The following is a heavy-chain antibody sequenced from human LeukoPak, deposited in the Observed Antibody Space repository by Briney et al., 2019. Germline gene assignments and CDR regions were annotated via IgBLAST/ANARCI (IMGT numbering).Heavy chain of an antibody. Sequence: SETLSLTCAVYGGSFSGYYWSWIRQPPGKGLEWIGEINHSGSTYYNPSLKSRVTISVDTSKNQFSLKLSSVTAADTAVYYCARVVRGEIKTNWFDPWGQGTLVTVSS. D-gene: IGHD3-10*01. CDR3: ARVVRGEIKTNWFDP. CDR2: INHSGST. CDR1: GGSFSGYY. J-gene: IGHJ5*02. V-gene: IGHV4-34*01.